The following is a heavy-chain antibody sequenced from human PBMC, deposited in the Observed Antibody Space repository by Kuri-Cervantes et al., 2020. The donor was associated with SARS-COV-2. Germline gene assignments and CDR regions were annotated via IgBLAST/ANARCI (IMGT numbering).Heavy chain of an antibody. J-gene: IGHJ4*02. CDR1: GFTFSSYA. CDR3: ARDSVMPRTWGVISSWRGVDY. V-gene: IGHV3-23*01. CDR2: ISGSGGST. Sequence: GGSLRLSCAASGFTFSSYAMSWVRQAPGKGLEWVSAISGSGGSTYYADSVKGRFTISRDNSKNTLYLQMNSLRAEDTAVYYCARDSVMPRTWGVISSWRGVDYWGQGTLVTVSS. D-gene: IGHD6-13*01.